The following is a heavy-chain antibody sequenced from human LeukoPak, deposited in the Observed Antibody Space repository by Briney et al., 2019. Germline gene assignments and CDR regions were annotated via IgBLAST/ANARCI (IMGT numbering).Heavy chain of an antibody. CDR3: ARAHSSSSTFDL. J-gene: IGHJ4*02. V-gene: IGHV3-33*01. CDR1: GFTFSDYG. CDR2: IWYDGSKK. D-gene: IGHD6-6*01. Sequence: GGSLRLSCAASGFTFSDYGIHWVRQAPGQGLEWVALIWYDGSKKYYADSVKGRFTISRDNAKNTLYLQLNSLRADDTAVYYCARAHSSSSTFDLWGQGTLVTVSS.